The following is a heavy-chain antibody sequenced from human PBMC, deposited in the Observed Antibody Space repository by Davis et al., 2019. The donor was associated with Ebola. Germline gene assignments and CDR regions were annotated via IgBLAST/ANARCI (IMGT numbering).Heavy chain of an antibody. J-gene: IGHJ6*02. CDR2: IYYSGST. Sequence: MPSETLSLTCTVSGGFMNSYYWTWIRQSPGKGLECIGYIYYSGSTKYNPSLKSRVTMSVDTSKKQFSLKLTSVTAADTAVYYCARRADYSKNGMDVWGQGTTVTVSS. V-gene: IGHV4-59*08. CDR1: GGFMNSYY. D-gene: IGHD5-12*01. CDR3: ARRADYSKNGMDV.